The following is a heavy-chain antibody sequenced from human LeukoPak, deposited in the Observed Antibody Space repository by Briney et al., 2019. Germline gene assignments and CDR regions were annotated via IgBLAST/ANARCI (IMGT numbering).Heavy chain of an antibody. CDR2: IKSKTDGGTT. CDR3: TTDISWWLRASAYYYYGMDG. D-gene: IGHD5-12*01. V-gene: IGHV3-15*01. CDR1: GFTFSNAW. Sequence: KSGGSLRLSCAASGFTFSNAWMSWVRQAPGKGLEWVGRIKSKTDGGTTDYAAPVKGRFTISRDDSKNTLYLQMNSLKTEDTAVYYCTTDISWWLRASAYYYYGMDGWGQGTTVTVSS. J-gene: IGHJ6*02.